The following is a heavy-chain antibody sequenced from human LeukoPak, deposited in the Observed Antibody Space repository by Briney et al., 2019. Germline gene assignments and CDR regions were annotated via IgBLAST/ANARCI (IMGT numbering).Heavy chain of an antibody. V-gene: IGHV3-33*01. CDR3: ARGGQYDFWSGYYYYGMDV. D-gene: IGHD3-3*01. CDR1: GFTFSSYG. CDR2: IWYDGSSK. J-gene: IGHJ6*02. Sequence: PGGSLRLSCAASGFTFSSYGMHWVRQAPGKGLEWVAVIWYDGSSKYYADSVKGRFTISRDNSKNTLYLQMNSLRAEDTAVYYCARGGQYDFWSGYYYYGMDVWGQGTTVTVSS.